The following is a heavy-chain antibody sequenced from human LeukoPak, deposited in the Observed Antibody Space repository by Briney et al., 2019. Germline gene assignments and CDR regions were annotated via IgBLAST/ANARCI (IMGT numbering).Heavy chain of an antibody. CDR3: AKEWVKAAARPYYFDY. V-gene: IGHV3-23*01. CDR1: GFTFSNYA. CDR2: VGGSGSST. J-gene: IGHJ4*02. Sequence: GGSLRLSCAAPGFTFSNYAMSGVRQAPGKGRGWVSLVGGSGSSTYYADSVKGRFTISRDNSKNTLYLQMNSLRAEDTAVYYCAKEWVKAAARPYYFDYWGQGTLVTVSS. D-gene: IGHD6-13*01.